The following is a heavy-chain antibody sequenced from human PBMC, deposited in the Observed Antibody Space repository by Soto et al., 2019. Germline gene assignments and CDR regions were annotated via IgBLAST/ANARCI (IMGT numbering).Heavy chain of an antibody. V-gene: IGHV1-18*04. CDR3: ARDIVVVPAAIDHGMDV. D-gene: IGHD2-2*02. J-gene: IGHJ6*02. CDR1: GYTFTSYG. Sequence: GASVKVSCKASGYTFTSYGISWVRQAPGQGLEWMGWISAYNGNTNYAQKLQGRVTMTTDTSTSTAYMELRSLRSDDTAVYYCARDIVVVPAAIDHGMDVWGQGTTVTVSS. CDR2: ISAYNGNT.